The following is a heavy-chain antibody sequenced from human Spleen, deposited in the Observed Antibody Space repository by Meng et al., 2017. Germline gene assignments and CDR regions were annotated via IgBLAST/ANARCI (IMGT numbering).Heavy chain of an antibody. V-gene: IGHV3-48*03. CDR3: ARDRLDYGDPNLPDAFDI. Sequence: GGSLRLSCAASGFTFRSYEMNWVRQPPGRGLEWVSYISGSGSSIYYADSVKGRFTVSRDNAKNSLYLQMSSLRAEDTAIYYCARDRLDYGDPNLPDAFDIWGQGTMVTVSS. D-gene: IGHD4-17*01. J-gene: IGHJ3*02. CDR2: ISGSGSSI. CDR1: GFTFRSYE.